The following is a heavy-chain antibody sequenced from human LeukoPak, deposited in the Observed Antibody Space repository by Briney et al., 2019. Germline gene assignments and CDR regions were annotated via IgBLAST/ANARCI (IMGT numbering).Heavy chain of an antibody. CDR2: LYYSGST. J-gene: IGHJ2*01. CDR3: ARVDAWFGELFSWYFDL. V-gene: IGHV4-59*01. D-gene: IGHD3-10*01. Sequence: SETLSLTCTVSGGSISRYYWSWIRPPPGEGLLLIGYLYYSGSTNYNPSLKSRVTISVDTSKNQFSLKLSSVTAADTAVYYCARVDAWFGELFSWYFDLWGRGTLVTVSS. CDR1: GGSISRYY.